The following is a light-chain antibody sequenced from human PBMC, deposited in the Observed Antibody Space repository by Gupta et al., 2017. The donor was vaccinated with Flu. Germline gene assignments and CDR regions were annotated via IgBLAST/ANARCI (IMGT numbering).Light chain of an antibody. V-gene: IGKV4-1*01. Sequence: IVMPQSPDSLAVSLGEMATINCTSSQRVLYSSNDKNYLAWYQQKQGQPPKLLIHWASTRESGVPDRFSGSGSGTDFTITISSLQAEDVAVYDGQQFDTTPLAFGRGTKVHIK. J-gene: IGKJ3*01. CDR2: WAS. CDR3: QQFDTTPLA. CDR1: QRVLYSSNDKNY.